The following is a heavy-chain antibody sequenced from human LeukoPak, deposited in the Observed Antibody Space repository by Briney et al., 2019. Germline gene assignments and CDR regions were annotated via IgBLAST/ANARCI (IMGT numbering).Heavy chain of an antibody. CDR1: GYTLIIYS. Sequence: ASVIVSCMDSGYTLIIYSISWVRPAHGQGGGWMGWISAYNRHTNFAQKLHGRVPMTTDSSTSTAYMELRSLRPDDTSVYYCARGDCSSDTCYLPEYFQHCGQGTLFTVSS. D-gene: IGHD2-15*01. CDR2: ISAYNRHT. V-gene: IGHV1-18*01. CDR3: ARGDCSSDTCYLPEYFQH. J-gene: IGHJ1*01.